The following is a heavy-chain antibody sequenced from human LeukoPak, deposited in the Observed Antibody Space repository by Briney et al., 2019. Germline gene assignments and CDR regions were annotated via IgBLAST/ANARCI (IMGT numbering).Heavy chain of an antibody. CDR3: AKTHSWGVIHTPYYSDY. D-gene: IGHD2-15*01. CDR2: LSGSGGST. V-gene: IGHV3-23*01. CDR1: GFTYSSYA. J-gene: IGHJ4*02. Sequence: PGGSLRLSCAASGFTYSSYAMTWVRQAPGKGLGWVSALSGSGGSTFYADSVKGRFTISRDNSKNTVCLQMNISRAEDTAEYYCAKTHSWGVIHTPYYSDYWGQGTLVSVYS.